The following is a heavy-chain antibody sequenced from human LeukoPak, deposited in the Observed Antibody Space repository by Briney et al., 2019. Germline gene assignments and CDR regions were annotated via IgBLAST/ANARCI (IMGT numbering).Heavy chain of an antibody. V-gene: IGHV1-24*01. D-gene: IGHD3-22*01. CDR3: ARDVINGDSSGFEGTFDI. CDR2: FDPEDGET. Sequence: GASVKVSCKVSGYTLTELSMHWVRQAPGKGLEWMGGFDPEDGETIYAQKFQGRVTMTEDTSTDTAYMELSSLRSEDTAVYYCARDVINGDSSGFEGTFDIWGQGTMITVSS. J-gene: IGHJ3*02. CDR1: GYTLTELS.